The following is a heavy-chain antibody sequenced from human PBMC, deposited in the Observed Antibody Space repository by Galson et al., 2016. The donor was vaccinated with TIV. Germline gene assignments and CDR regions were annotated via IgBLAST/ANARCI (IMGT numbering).Heavy chain of an antibody. CDR1: GFTFGSFA. CDR2: ISSTGGIT. V-gene: IGHV3-30*04. D-gene: IGHD6-6*01. J-gene: IGHJ4*02. CDR3: ARDPIISRPDYFDH. Sequence: SLRLSCAASGFTFGSFAMHWVRQAPGKGLEWVAVISSTGGITIHADSLKGRFTISRDNSKNTLYLQMNSLRAEDTAIYFCARDPIISRPDYFDHWGQGTLVIVSS.